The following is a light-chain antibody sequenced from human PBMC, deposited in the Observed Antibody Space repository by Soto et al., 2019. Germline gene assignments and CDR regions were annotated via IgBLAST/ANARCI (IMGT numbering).Light chain of an antibody. CDR1: QSVSSSY. Sequence: EVLLTQSPDILSLSPGERATLSCRASQSVSSSYLAWYQQKPGQSPRLFIYAASNRATGIPDRFSGSGSGTDFSLTISRLEPEDFAVYYCHQYGYGRDTFGQGTRLEIK. V-gene: IGKV3-20*01. J-gene: IGKJ5*01. CDR2: AAS. CDR3: HQYGYGRDT.